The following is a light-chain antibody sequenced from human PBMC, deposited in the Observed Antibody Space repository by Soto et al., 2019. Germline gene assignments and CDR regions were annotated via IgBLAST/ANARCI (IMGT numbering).Light chain of an antibody. CDR2: DAS. V-gene: IGKV1-5*01. J-gene: IGKJ2*01. CDR1: QSISSW. CDR3: QQSYSVPHT. Sequence: DIQMTQSPSTLSASVGDRVTITCRASQSISSWLAWYQQKPGKAPKLLIYDASSLESGVPSRFSGSGSGTEFTLTISSLQPDDFATFYCQQSYSVPHTFGQGTKLEI.